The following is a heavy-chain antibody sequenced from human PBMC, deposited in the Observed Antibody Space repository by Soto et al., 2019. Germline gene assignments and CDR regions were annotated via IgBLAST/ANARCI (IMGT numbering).Heavy chain of an antibody. D-gene: IGHD3-3*01. J-gene: IGHJ6*02. Sequence: RGSLRLSCAASGFTFSSYAMSWVRQAPGKGLEWVSAISGSGGSTYYADSVKGRFTISRDNSKNTLYLQMNSLRAEDTAVYYCARAADYDFWSGYYTRGNYYYYGMDVWGQGTTVTVSS. CDR3: ARAADYDFWSGYYTRGNYYYYGMDV. CDR1: GFTFSSYA. CDR2: ISGSGGST. V-gene: IGHV3-23*01.